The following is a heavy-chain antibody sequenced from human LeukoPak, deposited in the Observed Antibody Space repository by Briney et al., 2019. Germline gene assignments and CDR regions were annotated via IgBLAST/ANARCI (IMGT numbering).Heavy chain of an antibody. CDR1: GVSINSHY. CDR2: IYDSGSA. D-gene: IGHD3-22*01. CDR3: ARAKPTYYYDSSGRIFDY. V-gene: IGHV4-59*11. Sequence: SETLSLTCTVSGVSINSHYWSWIRQPPGKGLEWIGFIYDSGSANYRSSLESRVTISVDTSKNQFSLKLSSVTAADTAVYYCARAKPTYYYDSSGRIFDYWGQGTLVTVSS. J-gene: IGHJ4*02.